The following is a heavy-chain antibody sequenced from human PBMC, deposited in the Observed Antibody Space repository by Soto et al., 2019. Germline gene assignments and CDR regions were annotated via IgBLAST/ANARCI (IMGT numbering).Heavy chain of an antibody. V-gene: IGHV3-7*01. J-gene: IGHJ4*02. CDR2: IKQDGSEK. CDR3: ARAGNWNSFDY. D-gene: IGHD1-7*01. Sequence: GGSLRLSCAASGFTFSSYWMSWVRQAPGKGLEWVANIKQDGSEKYYADSVKGRFTISRDNAKNSLSLQMSSLRAEDTAVYYCARAGNWNSFDYWGRGTLVTVSS. CDR1: GFTFSSYW.